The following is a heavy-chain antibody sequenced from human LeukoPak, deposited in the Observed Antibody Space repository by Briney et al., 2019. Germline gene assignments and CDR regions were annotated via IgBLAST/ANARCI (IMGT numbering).Heavy chain of an antibody. V-gene: IGHV4-39*01. J-gene: IGHJ6*02. Sequence: SETLSLTCTVSGGSLSSSSYYWGWIRQPPGKGLEWIGSIYYSGSTYYNPSLKSRVTISVDTSKNQFSLKLSSVTAADTAVYYCARHGRGNYYYYGMDVWGQGTTVTVSS. CDR2: IYYSGST. CDR3: ARHGRGNYYYYGMDV. CDR1: GGSLSSSSYY.